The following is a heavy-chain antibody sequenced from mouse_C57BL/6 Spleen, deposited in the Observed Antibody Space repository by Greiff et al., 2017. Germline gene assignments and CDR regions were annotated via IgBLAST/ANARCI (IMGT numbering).Heavy chain of an antibody. J-gene: IGHJ2*01. V-gene: IGHV1-22*01. Sequence: EVKLQESGPELVKPGASVKMSCKASGYTFTDYNMHWVKQSHGKSLEWIGYINPNNGGTSYNQKFKGKATLTVNKSSSTAYMELRSLTSEDSAVYYCAREVLGHYFDYWGQGTTLTVSS. D-gene: IGHD3-3*01. CDR2: INPNNGGT. CDR3: AREVLGHYFDY. CDR1: GYTFTDYN.